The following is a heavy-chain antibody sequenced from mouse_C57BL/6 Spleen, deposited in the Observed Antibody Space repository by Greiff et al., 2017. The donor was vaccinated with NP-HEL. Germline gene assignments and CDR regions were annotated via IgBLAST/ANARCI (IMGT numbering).Heavy chain of an antibody. J-gene: IGHJ2*01. CDR2: IYPGDGDT. D-gene: IGHD3-2*02. CDR1: GYAFSSSW. CDR3: AKTAQAYYFDY. Sequence: VKLQQSGPELVKPGASVKISCKASGYAFSSSWMNWVKQRPGKGLEWIGRIYPGDGDTNYNGKFKGKATLTADKSSSTAYMQLSSLTSEDSAVYFCAKTAQAYYFDYWGQGTTLTVSS. V-gene: IGHV1-82*01.